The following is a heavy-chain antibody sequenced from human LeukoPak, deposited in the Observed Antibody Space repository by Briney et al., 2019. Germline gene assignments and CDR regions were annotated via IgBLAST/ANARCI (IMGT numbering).Heavy chain of an antibody. CDR1: GFTVSSNY. V-gene: IGHV3-53*01. Sequence: GGSLRLSCAASGFTVSSNYMSWVRQAPGKGLEWVSLIYSGGRTYYADSVKGRFTISRDNSKNTLYLQMNSLRGEDTAVYYCARGCFYDRSPYCPFDYWGQGTLVTVSS. J-gene: IGHJ4*02. D-gene: IGHD3-22*01. CDR3: ARGCFYDRSPYCPFDY. CDR2: IYSGGRT.